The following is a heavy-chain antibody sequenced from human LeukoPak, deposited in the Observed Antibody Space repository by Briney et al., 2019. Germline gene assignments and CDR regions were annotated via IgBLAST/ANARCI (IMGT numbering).Heavy chain of an antibody. Sequence: GGSLRLSCAASGFTFSMSWMTWVRQAPGKGLEWVASINGHGSEIHYVDSVKGRFTISRDNAKNSLYLQMNSLRAEDTAVYYCARVRSPRYFDYWGQGTLVTVSS. V-gene: IGHV3-7*01. CDR3: ARVRSPRYFDY. CDR2: INGHGSEI. CDR1: GFTFSMSW. J-gene: IGHJ4*02.